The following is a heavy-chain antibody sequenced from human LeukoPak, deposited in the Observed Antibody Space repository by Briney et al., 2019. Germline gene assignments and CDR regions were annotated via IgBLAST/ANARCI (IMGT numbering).Heavy chain of an antibody. CDR3: ARDPYYYVSGSLDI. CDR2: ISSSNSTR. CDR1: GFIFSSYS. V-gene: IGHV3-48*04. D-gene: IGHD3-10*01. Sequence: PGGSLRLSCAASGFIFSSYSMNWVRQAPGKGLEWVSYISSSNSTRYNADSVKGRFIISRDNAKNSLYLQMNSLRAEDTAVYYCARDPYYYVSGSLDIWGQGTRVTVSS. J-gene: IGHJ3*02.